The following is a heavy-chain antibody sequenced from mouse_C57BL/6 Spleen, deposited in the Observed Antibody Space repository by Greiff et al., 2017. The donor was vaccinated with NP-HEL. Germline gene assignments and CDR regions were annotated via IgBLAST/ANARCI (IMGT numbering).Heavy chain of an antibody. D-gene: IGHD2-10*02. CDR1: GFNIKDDY. J-gene: IGHJ3*01. V-gene: IGHV14-4*01. Sequence: EVKLMESGAELVRPGASVKLSCTASGFNIKDDYMHWVKQRPEQGLEWIGWIDPENGDTEYASKFQGKATITADTSSNTAYLQLSSLTSEDTAVYYCTTKYGGFAYWGQGTLVTVSA. CDR2: IDPENGDT. CDR3: TTKYGGFAY.